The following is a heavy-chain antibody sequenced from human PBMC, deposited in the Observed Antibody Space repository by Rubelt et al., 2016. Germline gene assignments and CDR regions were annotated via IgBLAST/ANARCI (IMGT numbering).Heavy chain of an antibody. D-gene: IGHD3-16*02. CDR3: ARVKYYDYVWGSYREGPDY. V-gene: IGHV4-59*01. CDR2: IYNSGTT. J-gene: IGHJ4*02. Sequence: IYNSGTTNYNPSLKSRVIISLDMSKNQFFLKLSSVTAADTAVYYCARVKYYDYVWGSYREGPDYWGQGTQVTVSS.